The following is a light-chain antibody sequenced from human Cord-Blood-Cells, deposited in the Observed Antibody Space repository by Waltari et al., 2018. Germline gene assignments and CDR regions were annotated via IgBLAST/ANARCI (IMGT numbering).Light chain of an antibody. V-gene: IGLV2-14*01. CDR2: EVS. J-gene: IGLJ3*02. CDR1: SSDVGGYNY. Sequence: QSALTQPASVSGSPGQSIPISCTGTSSDVGGYNYVSWYQQHPGKAPKLMIYEVSNRPAGGSNRFSGSKSGNAASLTISGLQAEDEADYYCSSYTGSSTGVFGGGTKLTVL. CDR3: SSYTGSSTGV.